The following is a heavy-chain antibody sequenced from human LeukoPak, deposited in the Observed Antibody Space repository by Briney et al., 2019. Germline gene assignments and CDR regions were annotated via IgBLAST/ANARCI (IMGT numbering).Heavy chain of an antibody. CDR3: ARELRYFDWLPTLDY. CDR2: ISTSSSTI. J-gene: IGHJ4*02. D-gene: IGHD3-9*01. CDR1: RFTFRTYE. V-gene: IGHV3-48*03. Sequence: GGTLRLSFAASRFTFRTYEMNWFLQAPVKRLMRILNISTSSSTIYYADSVKDRFTISRDNAKNSLYLQMNSLRAEDTAVYYCARELRYFDWLPTLDYWGQGTLVTVSS.